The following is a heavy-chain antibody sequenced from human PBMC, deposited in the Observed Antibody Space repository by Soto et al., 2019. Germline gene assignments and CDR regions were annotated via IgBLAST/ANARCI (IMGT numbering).Heavy chain of an antibody. CDR1: RFTFSTYA. D-gene: IGHD2-8*01. CDR2: IYGNGGGI. J-gene: IGHJ4*02. V-gene: IGHV3-23*01. CDR3: AKDRQPDGLWPFDH. Sequence: PGGSLRLSCAASRFTFSTYAMNWVRQAPGKGLEWVSGIYGNGGGISYGDSVKGRFTISRDNSNNMLYLQMHSLRVEDTAVYYCAKDRQPDGLWPFDHWGQGTLVTVSS.